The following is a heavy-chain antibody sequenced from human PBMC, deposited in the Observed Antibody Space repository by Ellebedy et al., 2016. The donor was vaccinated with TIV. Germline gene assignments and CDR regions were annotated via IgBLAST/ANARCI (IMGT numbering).Heavy chain of an antibody. Sequence: KVSCKGSGYSFTRYWIGWVRQMPGKGLEWMGIIYPGDSDTRYSPSFQGQVTISADKSINTAYLQWSSLKASDTAMYYCAREYISSLGFDYWGQGTLVTVSS. CDR1: GYSFTRYW. J-gene: IGHJ4*02. CDR2: IYPGDSDT. CDR3: AREYISSLGFDY. D-gene: IGHD6-6*01. V-gene: IGHV5-51*01.